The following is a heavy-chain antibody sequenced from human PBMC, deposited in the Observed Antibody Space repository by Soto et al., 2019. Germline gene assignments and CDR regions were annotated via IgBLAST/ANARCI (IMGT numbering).Heavy chain of an antibody. D-gene: IGHD1-1*01. CDR2: INAGNGNT. Sequence: ASVKVSCKASGYTFTSYAMHWVRQAPGQRLEWMGWINAGNGNTKYSQKFQGRVTITRDTSASTAYMELSSLRSEDTAVKDRARHLERWSDHWGEGTLVTVAS. CDR3: ARHLERWSDH. V-gene: IGHV1-3*01. J-gene: IGHJ5*02. CDR1: GYTFTSYA.